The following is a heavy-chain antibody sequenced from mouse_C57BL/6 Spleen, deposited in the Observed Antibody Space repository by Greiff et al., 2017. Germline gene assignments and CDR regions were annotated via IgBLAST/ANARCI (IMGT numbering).Heavy chain of an antibody. CDR2: IDPENGDT. D-gene: IGHD1-1*01. CDR3: TTIAGSSLYYAMDY. CDR1: GFNITDDY. Sequence: VQLQQSGAELVRPGASVKLSCTASGFNITDDYMHWVKQRPEQGLEWIGWIDPENGDTEYASKFQGKATITADTSSNTAYLQLSSLTSEDTAVYYCTTIAGSSLYYAMDYWGQGTSVTVSS. J-gene: IGHJ4*01. V-gene: IGHV14-4*01.